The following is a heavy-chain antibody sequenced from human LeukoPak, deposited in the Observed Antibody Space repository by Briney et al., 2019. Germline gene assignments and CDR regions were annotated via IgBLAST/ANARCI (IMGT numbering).Heavy chain of an antibody. CDR1: GFTFSSYG. Sequence: GGSLRLSCAASGFTFSSYGMHWVRQAPGKGLEWAAFIRYDGTEKYYTDSVKGRFTISRDNSKNTLHLQMSGLRPDDTAVYYCARVVIAARPHWFDPWGQGTLVTVSS. V-gene: IGHV3-30*02. CDR3: ARVVIAARPHWFDP. D-gene: IGHD6-6*01. CDR2: IRYDGTEK. J-gene: IGHJ5*02.